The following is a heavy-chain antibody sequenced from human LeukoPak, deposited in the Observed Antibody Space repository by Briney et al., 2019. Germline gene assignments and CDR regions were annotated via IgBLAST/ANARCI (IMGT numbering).Heavy chain of an antibody. CDR2: IIPIFGTA. V-gene: IGHV1-69*01. Sequence: ASVKVSCKASGGTFSSYAISWVRQAPGQGLEWMGGIIPIFGTANYAQKFQGRVTITADESTSTAYMELSSLRSEDTAVYYCARVDCSGGSCYRPFFDYWGQGTLVTVSS. D-gene: IGHD2-15*01. CDR1: GGTFSSYA. CDR3: ARVDCSGGSCYRPFFDY. J-gene: IGHJ4*02.